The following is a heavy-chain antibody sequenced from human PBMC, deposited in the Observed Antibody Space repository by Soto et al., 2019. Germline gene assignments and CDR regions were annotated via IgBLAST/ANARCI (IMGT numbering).Heavy chain of an antibody. CDR3: ARAMTTVTTIDY. V-gene: IGHV4-39*07. Sequence: TLSLTCTVSGGSISSSSYYWGWIRQPPGKGLEWIGSIYYSGSTYYNPSLKSRVTISVDRSKNQFSLKLSSVTAADTAVYYCARAMTTVTTIDYWGQGTLVTVSS. J-gene: IGHJ4*02. CDR1: GGSISSSSYY. D-gene: IGHD4-17*01. CDR2: IYYSGST.